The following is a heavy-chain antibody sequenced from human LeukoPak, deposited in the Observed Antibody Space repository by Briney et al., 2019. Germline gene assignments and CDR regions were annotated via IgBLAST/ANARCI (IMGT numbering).Heavy chain of an antibody. CDR2: INTDGSAT. Sequence: GGSLRLSCAASGFSFSSYWMHWVRQAPGKGLLWVSRINTDGSATYYADSVKGRFTISRDNAKNTLYLQMNSLRAEDTALYYCARHRTASDYWGQGTLVTVSS. J-gene: IGHJ4*02. V-gene: IGHV3-74*01. CDR3: ARHRTASDY. D-gene: IGHD3-16*02. CDR1: GFSFSSYW.